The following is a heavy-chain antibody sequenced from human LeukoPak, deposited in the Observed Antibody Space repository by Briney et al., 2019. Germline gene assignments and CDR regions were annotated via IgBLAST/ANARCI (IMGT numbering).Heavy chain of an antibody. V-gene: IGHV3-48*01. D-gene: IGHD3-22*01. CDR2: ISSSSSTI. CDR1: GFTFSSYS. Sequence: PGGSLRLSCAASGFTFSSYSMNWVRQAPGKGLEWVSYISSSSSTIYYADSVKGRFTISRDNAKNSLYLQMNSLRAEDTAVYYCARVSLYYDSSGFPFDYWGQGTLLTVSS. CDR3: ARVSLYYDSSGFPFDY. J-gene: IGHJ4*02.